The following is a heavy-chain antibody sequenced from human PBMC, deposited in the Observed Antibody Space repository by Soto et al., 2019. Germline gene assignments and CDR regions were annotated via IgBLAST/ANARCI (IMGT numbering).Heavy chain of an antibody. J-gene: IGHJ4*02. Sequence: GGSLRLSCAASGLTFSSYSMNWVRQAPGKGLEWVSSISSSSSYIYYADSVKGRFAISRDNAKNSLYLQLNSLRAEDTAVYYCARLDRGSLDYWGQGTLVTVSS. CDR1: GLTFSSYS. CDR2: ISSSSSYI. V-gene: IGHV3-21*01. CDR3: ARLDRGSLDY. D-gene: IGHD6-25*01.